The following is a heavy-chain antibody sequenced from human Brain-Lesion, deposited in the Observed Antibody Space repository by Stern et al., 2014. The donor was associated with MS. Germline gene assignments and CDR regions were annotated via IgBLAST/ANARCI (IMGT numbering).Heavy chain of an antibody. J-gene: IGHJ4*02. CDR3: ARDYGDLEFDL. D-gene: IGHD4-17*01. CDR1: GGPISSHSYY. Sequence: VQLVESGPGLVKPSQTLSLTCTVSGGPISSHSYYWSWIRQPAGKGLEWIGRIYASGNTNYNPSLKGRVSISVDTSKNHLSLRLSSVTASDTAVYYCARDYGDLEFDLWGQGTLVTVSS. V-gene: IGHV4-61*02. CDR2: IYASGNT.